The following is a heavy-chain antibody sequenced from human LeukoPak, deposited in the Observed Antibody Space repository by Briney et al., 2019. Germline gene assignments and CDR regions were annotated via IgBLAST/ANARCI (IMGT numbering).Heavy chain of an antibody. CDR3: ARQADYNILTGYYKGHLDY. CDR1: GYEFATYW. J-gene: IGHJ4*02. CDR2: IYPGDSDT. V-gene: IGHV5-51*01. D-gene: IGHD3-9*01. Sequence: GESLKISCKTSGYEFATYWIAWVRQMPGKGLEWMGIIYPGDSDTRCSPSFQGQVTISADESIMTAYLHWSSLKASDTAMYYCARQADYNILTGYYKGHLDYWGQGTLVTVSS.